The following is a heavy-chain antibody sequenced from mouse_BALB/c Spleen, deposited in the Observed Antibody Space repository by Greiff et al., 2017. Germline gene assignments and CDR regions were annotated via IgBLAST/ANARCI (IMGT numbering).Heavy chain of an antibody. Sequence: QVQLKESGPELVKPGASVKISCKASGYAFSSSWMNWVKQRPGQGLEWIGRIYPGDGDTNYNGKFKGKATLTADKSSSTAYMQLSSLTSVDSAVYFCAYYYGSNLFAYWGQGTLVTVSA. CDR3: AYYYGSNLFAY. CDR2: IYPGDGDT. D-gene: IGHD1-1*01. V-gene: IGHV1-82*01. CDR1: GYAFSSSW. J-gene: IGHJ3*01.